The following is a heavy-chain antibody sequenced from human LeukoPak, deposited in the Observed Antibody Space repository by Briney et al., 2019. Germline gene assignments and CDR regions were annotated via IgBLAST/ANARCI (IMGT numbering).Heavy chain of an antibody. CDR3: AKGITIFGVVIMAHDAFDI. CDR2: ISWNSGSI. V-gene: IGHV3-9*01. J-gene: IGHJ3*02. D-gene: IGHD3-3*01. CDR1: GFTFDDYA. Sequence: GGSLRLSCAASGFTFDDYAMHWVRQAPGKGLEWVSGISWNSGSIGYADSVKGRFTISRDNAKNSLYLQMNSLRAEDTALYYCAKGITIFGVVIMAHDAFDIWGQGTMVTVSS.